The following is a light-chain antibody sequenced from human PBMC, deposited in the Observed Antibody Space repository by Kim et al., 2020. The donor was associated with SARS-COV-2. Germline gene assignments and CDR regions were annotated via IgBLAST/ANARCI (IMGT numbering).Light chain of an antibody. CDR1: QSVGTY. CDR2: DAS. CDR3: QQRGN. J-gene: IGKJ5*01. Sequence: PTPAWSPGERATPSCRASQSVGTYLAWYQQKPGQAPRLLIYDASKRATGIPARFRGSGSGTDFTLTIGTLEPEDSAVYYCQQRGNFGQGTRLEIK. V-gene: IGKV3-11*01.